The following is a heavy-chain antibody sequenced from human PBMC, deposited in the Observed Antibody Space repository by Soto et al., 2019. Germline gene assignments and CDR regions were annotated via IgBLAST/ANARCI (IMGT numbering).Heavy chain of an antibody. Sequence: GGAVRGNCVASXFSCSSYAKSWVRQAPGKGLEWVSAISGSGGSTYYADAVKGRFTISRDNSKNTLYLQMNSLRAEDTAVYYCAKDRSWVTYSRSWYYWGQGTLFMVS. CDR2: ISGSGGST. CDR1: XFSCSSYA. J-gene: IGHJ4*02. CDR3: AKDRSWVTYSRSWYY. V-gene: IGHV3-23*01. D-gene: IGHD6-13*01.